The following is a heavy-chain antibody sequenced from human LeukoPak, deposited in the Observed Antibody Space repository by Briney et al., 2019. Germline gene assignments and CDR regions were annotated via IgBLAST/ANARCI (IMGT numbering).Heavy chain of an antibody. CDR1: AYSISSTYY. Sequence: SETLSLTCTVSAYSISSTYYWGWIRQPPGKGLEWVWSVFHSGNTYYNPSLKSRLTISADTSKNQFSLPLTSVTAADTAVYYCARDRSVGVLPAPPFDFWGQGTLVTVSS. CDR3: ARDRSVGVLPAPPFDF. J-gene: IGHJ4*02. CDR2: VFHSGNT. V-gene: IGHV4-38-2*02. D-gene: IGHD6-6*01.